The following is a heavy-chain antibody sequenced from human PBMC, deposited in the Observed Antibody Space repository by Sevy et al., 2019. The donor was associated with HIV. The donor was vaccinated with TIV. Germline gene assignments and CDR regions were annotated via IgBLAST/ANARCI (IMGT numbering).Heavy chain of an antibody. Sequence: SETLSLTCTVSGDSINGYYWSWIRQPPGKGLEWIGYFYYSRSTNYNPSLKSRVTISVDTSKNQVSLKVSSVTTADTAVYYCARAYSEYYYSMDVWGQGTTVTVSS. CDR1: GDSINGYY. V-gene: IGHV4-59*01. D-gene: IGHD4-4*01. CDR2: FYYSRST. J-gene: IGHJ6*02. CDR3: ARAYSEYYYSMDV.